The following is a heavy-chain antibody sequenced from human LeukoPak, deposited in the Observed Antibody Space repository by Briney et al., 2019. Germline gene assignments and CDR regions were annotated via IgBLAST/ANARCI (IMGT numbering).Heavy chain of an antibody. Sequence: PSETLSLTCTVSGGSISSYYWSWIRQPPGKGLEWIGYIYYRGSTNYNPSLKSRVAISVDTSKNQFSLQLSSVTAADTAVYYCARGEGTTVTTFDYWGQGTLVTVSS. V-gene: IGHV4-59*01. D-gene: IGHD4-17*01. CDR1: GGSISSYY. J-gene: IGHJ4*02. CDR3: ARGEGTTVTTFDY. CDR2: IYYRGST.